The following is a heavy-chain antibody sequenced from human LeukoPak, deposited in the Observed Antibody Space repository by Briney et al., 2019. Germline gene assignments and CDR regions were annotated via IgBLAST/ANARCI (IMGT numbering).Heavy chain of an antibody. CDR1: GYTFTSYD. CDR2: MNPNSGNT. D-gene: IGHD3-3*01. J-gene: IGHJ6*03. Sequence: GASVKVSCKASGYTFTSYDINWVRQATGQGLEWMGWMNPNSGNTGYAQKFQGRVTITRNTSISTAYMELSSLRSEDTAVYYRARGAYYDFWSRDYYYYYYMDVWGKGTTVTVSS. V-gene: IGHV1-8*03. CDR3: ARGAYYDFWSRDYYYYYYMDV.